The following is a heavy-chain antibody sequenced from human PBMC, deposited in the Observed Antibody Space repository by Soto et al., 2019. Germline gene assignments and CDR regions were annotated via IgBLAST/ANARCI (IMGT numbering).Heavy chain of an antibody. J-gene: IGHJ3*02. CDR3: AVQLDLGAFDI. CDR1: GGSISSGDYY. CDR2: IYYSGST. D-gene: IGHD1-1*01. V-gene: IGHV4-30-4*01. Sequence: QVQLQESGPGLVKPSQTLSLTCTVSGGSISSGDYYWSWIRQPPGKGLEWIGYIYYSGSTYYNPSLKRRVTISVDTSRNQFSLKLSAVTAADTAVYYCAVQLDLGAFDIWGQGTMVTVSS.